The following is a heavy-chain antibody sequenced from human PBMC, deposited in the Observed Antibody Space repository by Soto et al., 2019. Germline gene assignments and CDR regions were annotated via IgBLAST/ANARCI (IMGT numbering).Heavy chain of an antibody. CDR1: GGTFSNYV. D-gene: IGHD2-21*02. CDR2: IMPFFGTA. CDR3: AKGPAPVTYYFDY. V-gene: IGHV1-69*06. J-gene: IGHJ4*02. Sequence: QVQLVQSGAEVKKPGSSVNVSCKASGGTFSNYVISWVRQAPGQGLEWMGGIMPFFGTATYAQKFQDRVTITAHKSTSTAYMELSSLRSEDTAVYYCAKGPAPVTYYFDYWGQGTLVTVAS.